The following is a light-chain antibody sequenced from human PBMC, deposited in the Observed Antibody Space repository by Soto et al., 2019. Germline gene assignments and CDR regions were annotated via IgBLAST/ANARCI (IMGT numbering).Light chain of an antibody. J-gene: IGKJ5*01. CDR3: QQYNYWPPNT. V-gene: IGKV3D-15*01. CDR1: QSVGYN. Sequence: THAPCSLSLSPGDRATLSCMSVQSVGYNMACYQQKPGQPPKLLIFGASNRATDIPARFSGGGSGTDFTLTTSSLLSEDFAVYYCQQYNYWPPNTFGQGTRLENK. CDR2: GAS.